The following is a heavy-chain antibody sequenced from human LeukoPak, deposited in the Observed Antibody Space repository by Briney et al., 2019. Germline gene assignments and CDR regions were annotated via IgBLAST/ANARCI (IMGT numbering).Heavy chain of an antibody. CDR1: GYTFTSYG. Sequence: ASVKVSCKASGYTFTSYGISWVRQAPGQALEWMGWISPYNGNTKYAQKLQGRVTMTTDTSRSTANMELRSLRFDDTAVYYCAREGTKLPWFGELRITRYYYYYMDVWGKGTTVTISS. J-gene: IGHJ6*03. CDR2: ISPYNGNT. V-gene: IGHV1-18*01. CDR3: AREGTKLPWFGELRITRYYYYYMDV. D-gene: IGHD3-10*01.